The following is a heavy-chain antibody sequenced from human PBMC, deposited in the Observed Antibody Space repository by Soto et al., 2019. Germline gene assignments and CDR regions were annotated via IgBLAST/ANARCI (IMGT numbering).Heavy chain of an antibody. CDR2: IYYSGST. CDR3: ARVSPLGYCSSPSCFVGSFNI. CDR1: GGSISSYY. J-gene: IGHJ3*02. V-gene: IGHV4-59*01. D-gene: IGHD2-2*01. Sequence: PSETLSLTCTVSGGSISSYYWSWIRQPPGKGLEWIGYIYYSGSTNYNPSLKSRVTISVDTSKNQFSLKLSSVTAADTAVYYCARVSPLGYCSSPSCFVGSFNIWGQGKMVTVSS.